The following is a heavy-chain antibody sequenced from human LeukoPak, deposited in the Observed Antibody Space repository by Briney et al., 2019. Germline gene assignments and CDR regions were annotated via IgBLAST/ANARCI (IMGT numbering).Heavy chain of an antibody. CDR2: SYPSGST. V-gene: IGHV4-30-2*01. Sequence: SQTLSLTCAVSGASVNSDGYYWSWIRQPPGEGLEWIGNSYPSGSTDYNPSLKSRGNISVDRSRNQFSLRLSSVTAADTAVYFCARQYGPGGIWFDLWGQGTLVTVSS. D-gene: IGHD3-10*01. J-gene: IGHJ5*02. CDR3: ARQYGPGGIWFDL. CDR1: GASVNSDGYY.